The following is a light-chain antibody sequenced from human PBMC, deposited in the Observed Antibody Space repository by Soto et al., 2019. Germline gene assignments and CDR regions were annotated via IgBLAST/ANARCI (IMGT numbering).Light chain of an antibody. V-gene: IGKV3-20*01. CDR3: QQYGSSPRT. CDR1: QSGSNNY. J-gene: IGKJ1*01. CDR2: GAS. Sequence: EIVLTQSPGTLSLSPGERATLSCRASQSGSNNYLAWYQQKPGQAPRLLIYGASGRATGIPDRFSGSGSGTDFILTISRLEPEDFVVYYCQQYGSSPRTFGQGTKVEIK.